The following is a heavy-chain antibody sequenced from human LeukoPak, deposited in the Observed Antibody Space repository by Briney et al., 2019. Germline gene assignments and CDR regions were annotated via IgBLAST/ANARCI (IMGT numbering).Heavy chain of an antibody. D-gene: IGHD2-21*02. Sequence: PSETLSLTCTVSGYSTSSYFWGWIRQPPGKGLEWIGSVYHSGDTFYNPSLKSRVTISVDTSKHQFSLKLRYVSATDTAVYYCASGDPEDYFDDWGQGTLVTVTS. J-gene: IGHJ4*02. CDR3: ASGDPEDYFDD. CDR1: GYSTSSYF. V-gene: IGHV4-38-2*02. CDR2: VYHSGDT.